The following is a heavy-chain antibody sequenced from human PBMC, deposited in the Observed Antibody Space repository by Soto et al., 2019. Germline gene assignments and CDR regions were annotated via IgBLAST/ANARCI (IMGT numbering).Heavy chain of an antibody. CDR1: VFTFGNHY. D-gene: IGHD4-17*01. CDR3: ARDSDYGDYFFGY. J-gene: IGHJ4*01. Sequence: SLRLSCSASVFTFGNHYMSWIRQAPGQGLEWISYISGSATYTGYADSVKGRFTISRDNAKNSLYLHMNSLKTEDTATYYCARDSDYGDYFFGYWGHGTLVTVSS. V-gene: IGHV3-11*05. CDR2: ISGSATYT.